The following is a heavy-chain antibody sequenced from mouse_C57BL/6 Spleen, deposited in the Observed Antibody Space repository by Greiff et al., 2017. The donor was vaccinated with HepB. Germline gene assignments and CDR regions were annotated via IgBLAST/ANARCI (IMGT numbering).Heavy chain of an antibody. CDR2: IYPGGGYT. CDR1: GYTFTNYW. J-gene: IGHJ2*01. Sequence: QVQLQQSGAELVRPGTSVKMSCKASGYTFTNYWIGWAKQRPGHGLEWIGDIYPGGGYTNYNEKLKGKATLTADKSSSTAYMQFSSLTSEDSAIDYCARLAAQSYYFDYWGQGTTLTVSS. CDR3: ARLAAQSYYFDY. D-gene: IGHD3-2*02. V-gene: IGHV1-63*01.